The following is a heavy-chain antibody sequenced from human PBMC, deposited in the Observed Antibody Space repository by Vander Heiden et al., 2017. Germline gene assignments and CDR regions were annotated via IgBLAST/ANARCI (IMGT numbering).Heavy chain of an antibody. CDR3: ARDSIDGFKDGMDV. V-gene: IGHV1-46*01. J-gene: IGHJ6*02. Sequence: QVQLVQSGAEVNKPGASVKVSCKASGSTFTSYCMHWVRQAPGQGLEWMGIINPSGGSTSYAQKFQGRVTMTRDTSTSTVYMELSSVRSEDTAVYYCARDSIDGFKDGMDVWGQGTTVTVSS. D-gene: IGHD2-21*01. CDR1: GSTFTSYC. CDR2: INPSGGST.